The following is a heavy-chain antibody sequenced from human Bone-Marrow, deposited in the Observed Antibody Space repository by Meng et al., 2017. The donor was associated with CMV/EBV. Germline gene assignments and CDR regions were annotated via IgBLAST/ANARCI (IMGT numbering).Heavy chain of an antibody. J-gene: IGHJ3*02. V-gene: IGHV1-2*02. CDR1: GYTFTGYY. CDR2: INPNSGTT. D-gene: IGHD5-12*01. CDR3: AREGYSSWGGDDAFDI. Sequence: ASVKVSCKASGYTFTGYYMHWVRQAPGQGLEWMGWINPNSGTTNYAQKFQGRVTMTRDTSISTAYMELSRLRSDDTAVYYCAREGYSSWGGDDAFDIWGQGTMVTVSS.